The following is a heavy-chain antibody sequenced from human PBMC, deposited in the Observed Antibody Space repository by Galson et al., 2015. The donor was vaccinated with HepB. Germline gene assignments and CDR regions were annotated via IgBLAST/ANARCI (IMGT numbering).Heavy chain of an antibody. Sequence: SLRLSCAASRFPCDDYSIHWVRQAPGESLEWVSGISWNGGSVGYAGSVKGRFTISRDNAKNSLYLQMNSLRPEDTALYYCAKGTNPEKTPYFNYWGQGARVTVTS. CDR3: AKGTNPEKTPYFNY. J-gene: IGHJ4*02. CDR1: RFPCDDYS. V-gene: IGHV3-9*01. CDR2: ISWNGGSV. D-gene: IGHD1-1*01.